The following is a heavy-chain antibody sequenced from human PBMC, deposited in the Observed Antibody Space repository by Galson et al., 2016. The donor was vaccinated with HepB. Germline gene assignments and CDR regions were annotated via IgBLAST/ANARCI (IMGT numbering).Heavy chain of an antibody. J-gene: IGHJ5*02. V-gene: IGHV1-69*13. CDR1: GGSLSSFA. D-gene: IGHD6-6*01. CDR2: LTPLYSKS. Sequence: SVKVSCKASGGSLSSFAISWVRQAPGQGLEWMGGLTPLYSKSTYAQKFQGRVTFTADESSNTAYMEMRSLTSDDTAVYLCARDRAIKGRPGGWFDHWGQGSLVTVSS. CDR3: ARDRAIKGRPGGWFDH.